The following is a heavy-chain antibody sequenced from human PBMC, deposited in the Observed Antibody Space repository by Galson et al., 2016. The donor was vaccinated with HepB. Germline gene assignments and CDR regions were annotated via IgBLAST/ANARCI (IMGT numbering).Heavy chain of an antibody. CDR1: GFTFHSHA. CDR2: VSESGGTT. Sequence: SLRLSCAPSGFTFHSHALTWVRQAPGKGLEWVSSVSESGGTTYSAESVKGRFTISRDNSKNTLYLQMNSLRYKDTAVYYCAKAATPVFYYHGMDVWGQGTTVTVSS. J-gene: IGHJ6*02. V-gene: IGHV3-23*01. CDR3: AKAATPVFYYHGMDV.